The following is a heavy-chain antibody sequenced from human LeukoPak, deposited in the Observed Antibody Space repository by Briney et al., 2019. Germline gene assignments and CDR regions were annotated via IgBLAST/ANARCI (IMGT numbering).Heavy chain of an antibody. J-gene: IGHJ4*02. Sequence: GASVKVSCKASGYTFTGYYMHWVRQAPGQGLEWMGWINPNSGGTNYAQKFQGRVTMTRDTSISTAYMELRSLRSDDTAVYYCARDRGSSSWYGGDFDYWGQGTLVTVSS. CDR3: ARDRGSSSWYGGDFDY. CDR2: INPNSGGT. D-gene: IGHD6-13*01. V-gene: IGHV1-2*02. CDR1: GYTFTGYY.